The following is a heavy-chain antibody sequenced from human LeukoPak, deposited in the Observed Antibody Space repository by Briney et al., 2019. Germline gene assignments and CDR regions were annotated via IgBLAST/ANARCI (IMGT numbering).Heavy chain of an antibody. Sequence: PSETLSLTCTLSRCSPTGYYWSSIRQPPGKGLEWIGYIYYSGSTNYNPSLKSRVTISVDTSKNQFSLKLSSVTAADTAVYYCAGSARDRAFDIWGQGTMVTVSS. J-gene: IGHJ3*02. CDR2: IYYSGST. CDR3: AGSARDRAFDI. V-gene: IGHV4-59*08. CDR1: RCSPTGYY.